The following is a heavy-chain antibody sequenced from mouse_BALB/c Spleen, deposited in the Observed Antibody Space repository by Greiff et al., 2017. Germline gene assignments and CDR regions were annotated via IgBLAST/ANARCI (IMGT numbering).Heavy chain of an antibody. Sequence: VKLVESGGGLVQPGGSRKLSCAASGFTFSSFGMHWVRQAPEKGLEWVAYISSGSSTIYYADTVKGRFTISRDNPKNNLFLQMTSLRSEDTAMYYCARHGGLPYAMDYWGQGTSVTVSS. CDR3: ARHGGLPYAMDY. CDR1: GFTFSSFG. CDR2: ISSGSSTI. J-gene: IGHJ4*01. V-gene: IGHV5-17*02. D-gene: IGHD2-2*01.